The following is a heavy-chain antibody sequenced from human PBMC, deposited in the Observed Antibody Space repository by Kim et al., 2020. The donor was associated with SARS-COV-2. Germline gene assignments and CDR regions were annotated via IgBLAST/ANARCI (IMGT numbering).Heavy chain of an antibody. CDR2: IYYGGST. Sequence: SETLSLTCTVSGGYIGGYYWSWLRQAPGKGLEWIGYIYYGGSTKYNPSLESRVTISRDASKNEVSLRLSAVTAADAAMYYGARNASGSGANWPASWG. CDR1: GGYIGGYY. J-gene: IGHJ5*01. D-gene: IGHD1-1*01. CDR3: ARNASGSGANWPAS. V-gene: IGHV4-59*08.